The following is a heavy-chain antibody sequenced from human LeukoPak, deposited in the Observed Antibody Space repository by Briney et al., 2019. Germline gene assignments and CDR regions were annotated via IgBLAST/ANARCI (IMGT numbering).Heavy chain of an antibody. CDR2: ISSSSSYT. V-gene: IGHV3-11*03. CDR3: ARSGSHDY. D-gene: IGHD1-26*01. Sequence: GGSLRLSCAASGFTFSSYDIHWVRQAPGKGLEWVSYISSSSSYTNYADSVKGRFTISRDNAKNSLYLQMDSLRADDTAVYYCARSGSHDYWGQGTLVTVSS. CDR1: GFTFSSYD. J-gene: IGHJ4*02.